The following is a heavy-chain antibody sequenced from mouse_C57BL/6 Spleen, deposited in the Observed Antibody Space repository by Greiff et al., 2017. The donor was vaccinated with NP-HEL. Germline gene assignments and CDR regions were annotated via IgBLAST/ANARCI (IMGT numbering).Heavy chain of an antibody. D-gene: IGHD1-1*01. CDR1: GYTFTDYE. CDR2: IDPETGGT. V-gene: IGHV1-15*01. CDR3: TRPFYYGSSPRYFDV. Sequence: QVQLQQSGAELVRPGASVTLSCKASGYTFTDYEMHWVKQTPVHGLEWIGAIDPETGGTAYNQKFKGKAILTADKSSSTAYMELRSLTSEDSAVYYCTRPFYYGSSPRYFDVWGTGTTVTVSS. J-gene: IGHJ1*03.